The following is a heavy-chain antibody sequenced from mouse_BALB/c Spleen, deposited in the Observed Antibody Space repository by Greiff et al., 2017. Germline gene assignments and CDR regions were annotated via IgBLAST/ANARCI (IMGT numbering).Heavy chain of an antibody. Sequence: EVKLVESGGGLVKPGGSLKLSCAASGFAFSSYDMSWVRQTPEKRLEWVAYISSGGGSTYYPDTVKGRFTISRDNAKNTLYLQMSSLKSEDTAMYYCARHRPVGSSAYYFDYWGQGTTLTVSS. CDR3: ARHRPVGSSAYYFDY. J-gene: IGHJ2*01. CDR2: ISSGGGST. V-gene: IGHV5-12-1*01. D-gene: IGHD1-1*01. CDR1: GFAFSSYD.